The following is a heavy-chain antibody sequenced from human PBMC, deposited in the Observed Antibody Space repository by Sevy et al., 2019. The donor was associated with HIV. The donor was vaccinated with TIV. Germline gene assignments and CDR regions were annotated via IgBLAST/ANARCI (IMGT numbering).Heavy chain of an antibody. CDR1: GASISSDIYY. D-gene: IGHD1-26*01. CDR3: ARGDISGRYIGNYYYMDV. V-gene: IGHV4-61*02. J-gene: IGHJ6*03. Sequence: SETLSLTCTVSGASISSDIYYWNWIRQPAGKGLEWIGRIYTSGSTHHNPSLKSRVTISADTPKNQFSLKLSSVTAADTAVYYCARGDISGRYIGNYYYMDVWGKGTTVTVSS. CDR2: IYTSGST.